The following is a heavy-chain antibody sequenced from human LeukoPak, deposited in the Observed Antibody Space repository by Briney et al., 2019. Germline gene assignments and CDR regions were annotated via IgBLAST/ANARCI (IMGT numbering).Heavy chain of an antibody. V-gene: IGHV3-23*01. CDR3: AKGIVGIAVAGTDY. CDR2: ISGSGGST. Sequence: GGSLRLSCAASGFTFSSYAMSWVRQAPGKGLEWVSAISGSGGSTYYADSVKGRFTISRDNSKNTLYLQMNSLRAEGTAVYYCAKGIVGIAVAGTDYWGQGTLVTVSS. J-gene: IGHJ4*02. CDR1: GFTFSSYA. D-gene: IGHD6-19*01.